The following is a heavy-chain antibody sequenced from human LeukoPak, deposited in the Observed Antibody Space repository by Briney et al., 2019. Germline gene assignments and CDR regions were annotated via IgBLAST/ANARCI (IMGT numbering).Heavy chain of an antibody. V-gene: IGHV3-30*02. CDR2: IWYDGSNK. J-gene: IGHJ4*02. D-gene: IGHD2-15*01. CDR1: GFTFSSYA. CDR3: AKDPVGYCSGGSCYFSDY. Sequence: GGSLRLSCAASGFTFSSYAMSWVRQAPGKGLEWVAVIWYDGSNKYYADSVKGRFTISRDNSKNTLYLQMNSLRAEDTAVYYCAKDPVGYCSGGSCYFSDYWGRGTLVTVSS.